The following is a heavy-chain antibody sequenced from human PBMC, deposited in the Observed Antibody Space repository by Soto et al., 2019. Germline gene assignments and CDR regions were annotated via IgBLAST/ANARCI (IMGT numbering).Heavy chain of an antibody. CDR3: AGRDEVITINFDF. J-gene: IGHJ4*02. CDR2: ISPYNDNP. D-gene: IGHD3-9*01. V-gene: IGHV1-18*01. CDR1: GCTFPYYG. Sequence: SVEVSFRGSGCTFPYYGINLVRQAAGQGLEWMGWISPYNDNPNYAQKFQDRVTMTTDTSTRTASLEVRSLRSDDTAVYYCAGRDEVITINFDFWGQGTLVTVSS.